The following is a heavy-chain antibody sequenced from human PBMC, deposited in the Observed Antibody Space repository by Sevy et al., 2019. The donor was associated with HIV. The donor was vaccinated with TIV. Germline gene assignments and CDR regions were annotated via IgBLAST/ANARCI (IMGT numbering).Heavy chain of an antibody. CDR2: IYYNGHI. CDR3: AGENAWGRGYS. J-gene: IGHJ4*02. Sequence: SETLSLTCTVSGGSITSLYWNWIRQPPGKGLESIANIYYNGHINYNPSLKRRVTLSLDTSKNQFSLRLSSVTAADTAMYYCAGENAWGRGYSWGQGTLVTVSS. V-gene: IGHV4-59*08. CDR1: GGSITSLY. D-gene: IGHD1-26*01.